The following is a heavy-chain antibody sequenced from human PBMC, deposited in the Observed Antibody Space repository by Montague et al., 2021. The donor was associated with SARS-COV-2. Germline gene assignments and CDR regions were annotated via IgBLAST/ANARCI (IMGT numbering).Heavy chain of an antibody. D-gene: IGHD1-7*01. Sequence: SLRLSCAASGFTFSSYEMNWVRQAPGKGLEWVSYISSSGSTLYYXDSVKGRFTISRDNAKNPLYLQMNSLRAEDTAVYYCAREQKYNSNYDYPHFDYWGQGTLVTVSS. V-gene: IGHV3-48*03. CDR3: AREQKYNSNYDYPHFDY. CDR1: GFTFSSYE. J-gene: IGHJ4*02. CDR2: ISSSGSTL.